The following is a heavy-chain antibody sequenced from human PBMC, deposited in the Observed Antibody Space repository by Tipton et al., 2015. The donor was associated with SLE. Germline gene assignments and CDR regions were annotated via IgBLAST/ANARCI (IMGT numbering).Heavy chain of an antibody. Sequence: LRLSCTVSGGSISSYYWSWIRQPPGKGLEWIGYMYYSGSTNYNPSLKSRVTMSVDTSKNQFSLKLSPVTAADTAVYYCARHDGYYDRTFQHWGQGTLVTVSS. CDR3: ARHDGYYDRTFQH. D-gene: IGHD3-22*01. J-gene: IGHJ1*01. V-gene: IGHV4-59*08. CDR1: GGSISSYY. CDR2: MYYSGST.